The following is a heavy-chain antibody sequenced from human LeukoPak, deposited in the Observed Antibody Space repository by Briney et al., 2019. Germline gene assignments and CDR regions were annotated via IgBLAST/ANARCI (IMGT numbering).Heavy chain of an antibody. D-gene: IGHD6-13*01. Sequence: ASVKVSCKAPGYTFTGYYMHWVRQAPGQGLAWMGWINPNSGGTNYAQKFQGRVTMTRDTSISTAYMELSRLRSDDTAVYYCARGLKYSSSWSNWFDPWGQGTLVTVSS. CDR3: ARGLKYSSSWSNWFDP. CDR2: INPNSGGT. V-gene: IGHV1-2*02. CDR1: GYTFTGYY. J-gene: IGHJ5*02.